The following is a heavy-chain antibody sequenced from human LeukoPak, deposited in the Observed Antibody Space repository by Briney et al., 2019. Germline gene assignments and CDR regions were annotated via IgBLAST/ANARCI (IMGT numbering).Heavy chain of an antibody. D-gene: IGHD6-13*01. V-gene: IGHV3-33*01. J-gene: IGHJ5*02. Sequence: PGRSLRLSCAASGFTFNAYGMNWVRQAPGKGLEWVAIIWYDGSDKYYADSVKGRFTVSRDNSKNTMYLQMNSLRDEDTAVYYCARDLLEQQLVPVGFDPWGQGTLVTVSS. CDR1: GFTFNAYG. CDR3: ARDLLEQQLVPVGFDP. CDR2: IWYDGSDK.